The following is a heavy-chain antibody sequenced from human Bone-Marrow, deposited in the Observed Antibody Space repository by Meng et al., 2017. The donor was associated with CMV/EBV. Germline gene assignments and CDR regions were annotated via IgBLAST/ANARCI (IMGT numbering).Heavy chain of an antibody. D-gene: IGHD3-22*01. CDR1: GGSFSGYD. CDR2: INHSGST. J-gene: IGHJ4*02. CDR3: ARGPDSSGYYPSWGY. V-gene: IGHV4-34*01. Sequence: YGGSFSGYDWSWIRQPPGKGLEWIGEINHSGSTNYNPSLKSRVTISVDTSKNQFSLKLSSVTAADTAVYYCARGPDSSGYYPSWGYWGQGTLVTVSS.